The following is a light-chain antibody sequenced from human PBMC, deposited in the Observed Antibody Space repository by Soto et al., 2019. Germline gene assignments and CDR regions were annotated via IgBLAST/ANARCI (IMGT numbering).Light chain of an antibody. CDR2: DVT. V-gene: IGLV2-14*03. Sequence: QSVLTQPASVSGSPGQSITISCTGTSSDIGSYNYVSWYQQHAGKAPKLIIYDVTNRPAGISSRFSASKSGDTASLTISVLQADDEADYFCSSYKSTSTPYVFGTGTKLTVL. CDR1: SSDIGSYNY. CDR3: SSYKSTSTPYV. J-gene: IGLJ1*01.